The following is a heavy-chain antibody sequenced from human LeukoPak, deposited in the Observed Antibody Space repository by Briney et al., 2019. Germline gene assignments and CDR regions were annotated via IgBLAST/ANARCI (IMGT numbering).Heavy chain of an antibody. CDR3: ASLHCGGDCYSGGSYYYGMDV. CDR2: VEHDGSKK. D-gene: IGHD2-21*02. V-gene: IGHV3-33*05. Sequence: PGGSLRLSCVTSGFTFNTHGMHWVRQAPGKALEWVAFVEHDGSKKYLESVKGRFTISRDNAKNSLYLQMNSLRAEDTAVYYCASLHCGGDCYSGGSYYYGMDVWGQGTTVTVSS. J-gene: IGHJ6*02. CDR1: GFTFNTHG.